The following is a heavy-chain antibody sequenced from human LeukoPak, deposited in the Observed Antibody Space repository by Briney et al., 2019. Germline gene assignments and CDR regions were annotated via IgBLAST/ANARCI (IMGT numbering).Heavy chain of an antibody. Sequence: PSETLSLTCTVSGGSVSSGSYYWSWIRQPPGKGLEWIGYMYYSGSTNYNPSLKSRVTMSVDTSMNQFSLKLSSVTAADTAVYYCARVGGSNYYYYGMDVWGQGTTVTVSS. CDR1: GGSVSSGSYY. J-gene: IGHJ6*02. CDR3: ARVGGSNYYYYGMDV. CDR2: MYYSGST. V-gene: IGHV4-61*01. D-gene: IGHD2-15*01.